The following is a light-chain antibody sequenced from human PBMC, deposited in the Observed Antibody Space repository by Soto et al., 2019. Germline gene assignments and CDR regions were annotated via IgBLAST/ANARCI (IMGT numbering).Light chain of an antibody. Sequence: QSVLPRPPSLSAAPGQRVTTSCSGSSSNIGGNSVSWYQQLPGTAPKLRIYDDDKRPSGIPDRFSGSKSGTSATLGITGFQTGDEADYYCGSWDSSLSAYVFGTGTKVTVL. V-gene: IGLV1-51*01. J-gene: IGLJ1*01. CDR3: GSWDSSLSAYV. CDR1: SSNIGGNS. CDR2: DDD.